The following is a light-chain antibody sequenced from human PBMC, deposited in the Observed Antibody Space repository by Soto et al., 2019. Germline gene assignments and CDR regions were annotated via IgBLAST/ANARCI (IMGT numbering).Light chain of an antibody. V-gene: IGKV1-5*01. CDR2: DAS. Sequence: DIQMTQSPSTLSASVEDRVTITCRASQSISSWLAWYQQKPGKAPKLLIYDASSLESGVPSRFSGSGSGTEFTLTISSLQPDDFATYYCQQANSFPITFGQGTRLEI. J-gene: IGKJ5*01. CDR3: QQANSFPIT. CDR1: QSISSW.